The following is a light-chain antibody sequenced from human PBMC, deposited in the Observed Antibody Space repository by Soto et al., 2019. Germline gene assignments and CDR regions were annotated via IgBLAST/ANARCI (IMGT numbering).Light chain of an antibody. CDR2: GAS. CDR3: QQYGSSPPYT. CDR1: QSVSFNY. Sequence: EVVLTQSPGTLSLSPGERATLSCRASQSVSFNYLAWYQQKPGQAPRLLIYGASNRATGIPDRFSGGGSGADFTLTISRLEPEDFAVYYCQQYGSSPPYTFGQGTKVEIK. V-gene: IGKV3-20*01. J-gene: IGKJ2*01.